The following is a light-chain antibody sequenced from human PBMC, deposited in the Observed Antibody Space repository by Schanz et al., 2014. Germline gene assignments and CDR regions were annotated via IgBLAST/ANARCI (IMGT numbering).Light chain of an antibody. CDR2: GAS. CDR1: QSVSSSY. CDR3: QQYIDWPRT. J-gene: IGKJ2*01. Sequence: ETVLTQSPGTLSLSPGERATLSCRASQSVSSSYLAWYQQKPGQAPRLLIYGASSRATGIPDRFSGSGSGTEFTLTITSLQSEDFAVYYCQQYIDWPRTFGQGTKLEI. V-gene: IGKV3-20*01.